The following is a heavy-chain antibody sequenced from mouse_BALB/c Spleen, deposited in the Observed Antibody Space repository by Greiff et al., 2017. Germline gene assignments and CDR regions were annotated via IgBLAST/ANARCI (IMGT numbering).Heavy chain of an antibody. CDR2: IYPGSGST. V-gene: IGHV1S22*01. CDR1: GYTFTSYW. Sequence: LQQPGSGLVRPGASVKLSCKASGYTFTSYWMHWVKQRPGQGLEWIGNIYPGSGSTNYDEKFKSKATLTVDTSSSTAYMQLSSLTSEDSAVYYCTRWGPFDYWGQGTTLTVSS. J-gene: IGHJ2*01. CDR3: TRWGPFDY.